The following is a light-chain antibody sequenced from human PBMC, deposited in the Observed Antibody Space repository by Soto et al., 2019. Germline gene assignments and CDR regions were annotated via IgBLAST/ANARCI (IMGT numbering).Light chain of an antibody. Sequence: QSVLTQPASVSGSPGQAITISCTGTSSDVGGYIYVSWYQQHAGKAPKLIIYEVNNRPSGVSNRFSGSKSGNTASLTISGLQAEDEADYYCTSYTSGRTLSVFGTGTKVTVL. CDR2: EVN. CDR3: TSYTSGRTLSV. V-gene: IGLV2-14*01. CDR1: SSDVGGYIY. J-gene: IGLJ1*01.